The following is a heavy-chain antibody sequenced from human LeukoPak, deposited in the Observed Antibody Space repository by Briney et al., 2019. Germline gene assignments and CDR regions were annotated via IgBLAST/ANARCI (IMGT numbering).Heavy chain of an antibody. CDR3: ARSEGIAAAGPGNWFDP. V-gene: IGHV1-69*13. CDR1: GGTFSGYA. J-gene: IGHJ5*02. CDR2: IIPIFGTA. D-gene: IGHD6-13*01. Sequence: RASVKVSCKASGGTFSGYAISWVRQAPGQGLEWMGGIIPIFGTANYAQKFQGRVTITADESTSTAYMELSSLRSEDTAVYYCARSEGIAAAGPGNWFDPWGQGTLVTVSS.